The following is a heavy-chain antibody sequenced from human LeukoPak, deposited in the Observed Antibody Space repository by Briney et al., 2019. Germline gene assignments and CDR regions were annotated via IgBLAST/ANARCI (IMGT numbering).Heavy chain of an antibody. CDR3: ARGLGTSYFDY. V-gene: IGHV1-2*02. Sequence: GASGRVSCKASGYTFTSYDINWVRQATGQGREWMGWINPNSGGTNYAQKCQGRVTMTRDTSISTAYMELSRLRSDDTAVYYCARGLGTSYFDYWGQGTLVTVSS. J-gene: IGHJ4*02. D-gene: IGHD2-2*01. CDR1: GYTFTSYD. CDR2: INPNSGGT.